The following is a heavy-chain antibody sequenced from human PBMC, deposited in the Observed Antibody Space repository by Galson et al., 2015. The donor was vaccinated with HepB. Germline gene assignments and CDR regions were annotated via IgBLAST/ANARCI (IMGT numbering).Heavy chain of an antibody. Sequence: SLRLSCAASGFTFSSYAMSWVRQAPGKGLEWVSAISGSGGSTYYADSVKGRFTISRDNSKNTLYLQMNSLRAEDTAVYYCAKDRRFGYSSSSGFDYWGQGTLVTVSS. J-gene: IGHJ4*02. CDR3: AKDRRFGYSSSSGFDY. CDR1: GFTFSSYA. V-gene: IGHV3-23*01. D-gene: IGHD6-6*01. CDR2: ISGSGGST.